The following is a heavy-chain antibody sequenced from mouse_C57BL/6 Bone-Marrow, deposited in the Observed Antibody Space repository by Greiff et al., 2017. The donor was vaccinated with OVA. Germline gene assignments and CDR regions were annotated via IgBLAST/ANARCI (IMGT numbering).Heavy chain of an antibody. CDR3: ARAFWAWFAY. V-gene: IGHV1-81*01. CDR2: IYPRSGNT. CDR1: GYTFTSYG. D-gene: IGHD4-1*01. J-gene: IGHJ3*01. Sequence: LVESGAELARPGASVKLSCKASGYTFTSYGISWVKQRTGQGLEWIGEIYPRSGNTYYNEKFKGKATLTADKSSSTAYMELRSLTSEDSAVYFCARAFWAWFAYWGQGTLVTVSA.